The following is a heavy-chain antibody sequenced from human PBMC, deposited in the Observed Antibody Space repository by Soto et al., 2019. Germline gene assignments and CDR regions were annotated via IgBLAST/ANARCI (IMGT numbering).Heavy chain of an antibody. J-gene: IGHJ6*03. CDR1: GFTFSSYW. CDR3: ASLDCSSTSCYSGRLYYYYYMDV. V-gene: IGHV3-74*01. D-gene: IGHD2-2*01. CDR2: INSDGSST. Sequence: GSLRLSCAASGFTFSSYWMHWVRQAPGKGLVWVSLINSDGSSTSYADSVKGRFTISRDNAKNTLYLQMNSLRAEDTAVYYCASLDCSSTSCYSGRLYYYYYMDVWGKGTTVTVSS.